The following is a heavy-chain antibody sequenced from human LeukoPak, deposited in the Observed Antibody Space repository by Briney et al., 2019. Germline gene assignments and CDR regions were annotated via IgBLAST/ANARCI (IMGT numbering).Heavy chain of an antibody. CDR2: IYYSGST. V-gene: IGHV4-59*01. CDR1: GGSTSSYY. CDR3: ARVEDYYDSSINYYYYMDV. D-gene: IGHD3-22*01. J-gene: IGHJ6*03. Sequence: SETLSLTCTVSGGSTSSYYWSWIRQPPGKGLEWIGYIYYSGSTNYNPSLKSRVTISVDTSKNQFSLKLSSVTAADTAVYYCARVEDYYDSSINYYYYMDVWGKGTTVTVSS.